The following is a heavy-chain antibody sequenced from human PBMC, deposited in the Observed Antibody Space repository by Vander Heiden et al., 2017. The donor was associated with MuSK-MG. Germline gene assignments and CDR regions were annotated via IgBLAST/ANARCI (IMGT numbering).Heavy chain of an antibody. D-gene: IGHD1-26*01. Sequence: QVHLQESGPGLVKPSETLSLTCTVSDGSISSYYWSWIRQPPGKGLEWIGYIYYSGSTNYNPSFKRRVTISVDTSKNQFSLKMSSVTAADTAVYYCARVENVGGIYYGVSYYFDYWGQGTLVTVSS. CDR1: DGSISSYY. CDR2: IYYSGST. J-gene: IGHJ4*02. CDR3: ARVENVGGIYYGVSYYFDY. V-gene: IGHV4-59*01.